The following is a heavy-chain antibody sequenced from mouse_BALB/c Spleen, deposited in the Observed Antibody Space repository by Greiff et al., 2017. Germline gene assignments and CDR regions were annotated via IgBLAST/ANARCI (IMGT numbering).Heavy chain of an antibody. CDR2: INPSNGRT. Sequence: QVQLQQPGAELVKPGASVKLSCKASGYTFTSYWMHWVKQRPGQGLEWIGEINPSNGRTNYNEKFKSKATLTVDKSSSTAYMQLSSLTSEDSAVYYCTRGDYSHAWFAYWGQGTLVTVSA. CDR3: TRGDYSHAWFAY. D-gene: IGHD2-12*01. J-gene: IGHJ3*01. V-gene: IGHV1S81*02. CDR1: GYTFTSYW.